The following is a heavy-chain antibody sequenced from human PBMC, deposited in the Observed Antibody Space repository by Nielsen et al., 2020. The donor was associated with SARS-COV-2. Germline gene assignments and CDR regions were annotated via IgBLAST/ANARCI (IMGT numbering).Heavy chain of an antibody. D-gene: IGHD3-9*01. CDR2: ISSSSSYI. J-gene: IGHJ4*02. Sequence: GGSLRLSCAASGFTFNTYWMHWVRQAPGKGLEWVSSISSSSSYIYYADSVKGRFTISRDNAKNSLYLQMNSLRAEDTAVYYCARDEVAYYDILTGYYPYYFDYWGQGTLVTVSS. V-gene: IGHV3-21*01. CDR3: ARDEVAYYDILTGYYPYYFDY. CDR1: GFTFNTYW.